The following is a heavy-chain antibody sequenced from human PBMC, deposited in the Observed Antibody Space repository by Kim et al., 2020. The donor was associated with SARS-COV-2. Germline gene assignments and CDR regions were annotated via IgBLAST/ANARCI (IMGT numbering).Heavy chain of an antibody. CDR3: TRGSFRDFLDY. Sequence: GGSLRLSCAASGFTFSDHYMDWVRQAPGKGLEWIGRIRNKANSYTTEYAASVKGRFTISRDDSENSVYLQMNTLKTEDTAIYYCTRGSFRDFLDYWGRG. V-gene: IGHV3-72*01. J-gene: IGHJ4*02. CDR2: IRNKANSYTT. CDR1: GFTFSDHY. D-gene: IGHD3-10*01.